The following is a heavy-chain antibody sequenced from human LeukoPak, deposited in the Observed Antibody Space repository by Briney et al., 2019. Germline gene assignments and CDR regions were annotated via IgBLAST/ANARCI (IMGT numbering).Heavy chain of an antibody. J-gene: IGHJ4*02. CDR3: ARGVRIAVARGRYYFDY. Sequence: SETLSLTCAVSGYSISSGYYWGWIRQPPGKGLEWIGSIYHSGSTYYNPSLKSRVTISVDTSKNQFSLKLSSVTAADTAVYYCARGVRIAVARGRYYFDYWGQGTLVTVSS. D-gene: IGHD6-19*01. CDR2: IYHSGST. V-gene: IGHV4-38-2*01. CDR1: GYSISSGYY.